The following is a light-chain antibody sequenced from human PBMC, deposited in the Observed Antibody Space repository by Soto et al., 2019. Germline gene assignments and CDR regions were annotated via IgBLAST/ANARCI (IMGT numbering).Light chain of an antibody. CDR2: DVS. J-gene: IGLJ3*02. CDR1: SSDVGGYNY. CDR3: SSYTSSSTLEGV. Sequence: QPASVSGSPGQSITISCTGTSSDVGGYNYVSWYQQHPGKAPKLMIYDVSNRPSGVSNRFSGSKSGNTASLTISGLQAEDEADYYCSSYTSSSTLEGVFGGGTKLTVL. V-gene: IGLV2-14*01.